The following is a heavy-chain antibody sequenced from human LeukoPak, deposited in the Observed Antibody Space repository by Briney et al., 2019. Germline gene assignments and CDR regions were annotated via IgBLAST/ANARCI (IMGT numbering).Heavy chain of an antibody. CDR1: GYSFTSYW. V-gene: IGHV5-51*01. J-gene: IGHJ4*02. D-gene: IGHD5-18*01. Sequence: GESLKISCKGSGYSFTSYWIGCVRQMPGKGLDWMAIIYPGDSDTRYSPSFQGQVTISADKSISTAYLQWSSLKASDTAMYYCARHRLAAMVTGFDYWGQGTLVTVSS. CDR2: IYPGDSDT. CDR3: ARHRLAAMVTGFDY.